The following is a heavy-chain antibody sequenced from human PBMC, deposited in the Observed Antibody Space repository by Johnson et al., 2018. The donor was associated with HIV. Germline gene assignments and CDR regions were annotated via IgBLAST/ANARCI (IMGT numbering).Heavy chain of an antibody. Sequence: EVQLVESGGGVVQPGGSLRLSCAASGFTVSSNYMSWVRQAQGKGLEWVSVIYSGGSTYYADSVKGRFTISRDNSKNTLYLQMDTLRADDTAVYYCARGSLTDDGFAAWGQGTLVIVSS. CDR3: ARGSLTDDGFAA. CDR1: GFTVSSNY. CDR2: IYSGGST. D-gene: IGHD2-8*01. V-gene: IGHV3-66*02. J-gene: IGHJ3*01.